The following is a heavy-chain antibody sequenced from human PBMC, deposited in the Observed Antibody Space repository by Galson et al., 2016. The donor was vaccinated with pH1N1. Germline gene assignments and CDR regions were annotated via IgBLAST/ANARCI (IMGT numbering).Heavy chain of an antibody. CDR3: AKVTGYLYGYVDY. J-gene: IGHJ4*02. Sequence: SLRLSCAASGFTFGDYAMHWVRQAPGKGLEWVSGISWNSGSIGYADSVKGRFTISRDNAKNSLYLQMNSLRAEDTALYYCAKVTGYLYGYVDYWGQGTLVTVSS. V-gene: IGHV3-9*01. CDR1: GFTFGDYA. D-gene: IGHD5-18*01. CDR2: ISWNSGSI.